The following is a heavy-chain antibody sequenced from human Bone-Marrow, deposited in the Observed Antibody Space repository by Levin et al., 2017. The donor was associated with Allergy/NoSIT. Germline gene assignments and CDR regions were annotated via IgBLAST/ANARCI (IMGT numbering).Heavy chain of an antibody. D-gene: IGHD5-12*01. V-gene: IGHV1-69*13. CDR3: ASKADYQEHYYGMDV. J-gene: IGHJ6*02. CDR1: GGTFSSYA. Sequence: SVKVSCKASGGTFSSYAISWVRQAPGQGLEWMGGIIPIFGTANYAQKFQGRVTITADESTSTAYMELSSLRSEDTAVYYCASKADYQEHYYGMDVWGQGTTVTVSS. CDR2: IIPIFGTA.